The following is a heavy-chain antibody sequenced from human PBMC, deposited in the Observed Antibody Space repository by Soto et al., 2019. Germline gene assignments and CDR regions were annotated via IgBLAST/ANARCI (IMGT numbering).Heavy chain of an antibody. V-gene: IGHV3-9*01. Sequence: DVQLVESGGGLVQPGRSLRLSCAASGFTFDDYAMHWVRQAPGKGLEWVSGISWNSGSIGYADSVKGRFTISRDNAKNSLYLQMNSLRAEDTALYYCAKDGGSLPLVVPAAGYFDLWGRGTLVTVSS. J-gene: IGHJ2*01. CDR3: AKDGGSLPLVVPAAGYFDL. CDR1: GFTFDDYA. D-gene: IGHD2-2*01. CDR2: ISWNSGSI.